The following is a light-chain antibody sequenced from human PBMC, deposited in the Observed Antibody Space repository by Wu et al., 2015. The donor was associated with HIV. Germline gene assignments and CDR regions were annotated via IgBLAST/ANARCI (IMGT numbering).Light chain of an antibody. V-gene: IGKV3-11*01. J-gene: IGKJ4*01. CDR2: DAS. CDR1: QSVSSF. Sequence: EIVLTQSPATLSLSPGERATLSCRASQSVSSFLAWYQQKPGQAPRLLIYDASNRATGIPVRFSGSGSGTEFTLTISSMQSEDFAVYYCQQYNNWPPLTFGGGTKVEIK. CDR3: QQYNNWPPLT.